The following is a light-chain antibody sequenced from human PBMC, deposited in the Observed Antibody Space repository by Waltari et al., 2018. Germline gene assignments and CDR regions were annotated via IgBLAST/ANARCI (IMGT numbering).Light chain of an antibody. J-gene: IGKJ1*01. CDR2: KAS. CDR3: QQYNSYPET. CDR1: HSIISW. Sequence: DIQMTQSPSTLSASVGDRVTITCRASHSIISWLAWYQQKPGKAPKLLIYKASSLESGVPSRFSGSGSGTEFTLTISSLQPDDFATYYCQQYNSYPETFGQGTKVEIK. V-gene: IGKV1-5*03.